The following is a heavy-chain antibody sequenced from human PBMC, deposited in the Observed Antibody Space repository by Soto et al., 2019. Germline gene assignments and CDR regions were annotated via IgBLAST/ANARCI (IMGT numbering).Heavy chain of an antibody. V-gene: IGHV3-23*01. J-gene: IGHJ4*02. CDR3: AKDRSSVWFDAFDS. CDR1: GFTLSSYA. CDR2: ISATGGST. Sequence: PGGSLRLSCVASGFTLSSYAMSWVRQAPGKGLEWVSTISATGGSTYYADSVKGRFTISRDNSKNTLYLQMNSLRAEDTAVYYCAKDRSSVWFDAFDSWGQGTQVTVSS. D-gene: IGHD6-19*01.